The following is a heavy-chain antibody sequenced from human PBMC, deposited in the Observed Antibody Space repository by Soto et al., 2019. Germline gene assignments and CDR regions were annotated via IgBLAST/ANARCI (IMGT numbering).Heavy chain of an antibody. CDR3: ANLGGYDFWSGYLVSDALDI. Sequence: GGSQGLSCTASGFPFRSYAMSWVRPDPGKGLEWVSAISCSGVRTYYADSVKGRFTIPRDNSKNTLYLKMNSLRAEDTAVYYCANLGGYDFWSGYLVSDALDIWGQGKMVTVSS. CDR1: GFPFRSYA. D-gene: IGHD3-3*01. V-gene: IGHV3-23*01. J-gene: IGHJ3*02. CDR2: ISCSGVRT.